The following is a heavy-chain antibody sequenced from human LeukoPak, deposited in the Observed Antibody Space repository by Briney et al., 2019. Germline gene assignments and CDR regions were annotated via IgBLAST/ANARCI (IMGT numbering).Heavy chain of an antibody. CDR2: ISGSGGST. Sequence: QPGGSLRLSCAASGFTFSSYAMSWVRQAPGRGLEWVSAISGSGGSTYYADSVKGRFTISRDSSKNTLYLQMSSLRVDDTAVYYCAKDRVGFCGGDCPYEIDHWGQGTLVTVSS. J-gene: IGHJ4*02. CDR1: GFTFSSYA. V-gene: IGHV3-23*01. CDR3: AKDRVGFCGGDCPYEIDH. D-gene: IGHD2-21*02.